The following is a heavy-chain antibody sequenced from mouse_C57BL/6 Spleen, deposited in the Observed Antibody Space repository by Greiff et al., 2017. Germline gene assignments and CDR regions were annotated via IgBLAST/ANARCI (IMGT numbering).Heavy chain of an antibody. Sequence: EVHLVESEGGLVQPGRSMKLSCTASGFTFSDYYMAWVRQVPEKGLEWVANINYDGSSTYYLDSLKSRFISSRDNAKNILYLQMSSLKSEDTATYYCARGEDYDGAWFAYWGQGTLVTVSA. D-gene: IGHD2-4*01. V-gene: IGHV5-16*01. J-gene: IGHJ3*01. CDR2: INYDGSST. CDR3: ARGEDYDGAWFAY. CDR1: GFTFSDYY.